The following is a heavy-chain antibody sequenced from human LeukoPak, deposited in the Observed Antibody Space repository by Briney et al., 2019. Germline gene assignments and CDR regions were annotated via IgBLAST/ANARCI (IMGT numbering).Heavy chain of an antibody. V-gene: IGHV1-69*04. CDR1: GGTFSSYA. CDR2: IIPILGIA. Sequence: GASVKVSCKASGGTFSSYAISWVRQAPGQGLEWMGRIIPILGIANYAQKFQGRVTITADKSTSTAYMELSSLRSEDTAVYYCATYYDFWSGYSKYNWFDPWGQGTLVTVSS. D-gene: IGHD3-3*01. CDR3: ATYYDFWSGYSKYNWFDP. J-gene: IGHJ5*02.